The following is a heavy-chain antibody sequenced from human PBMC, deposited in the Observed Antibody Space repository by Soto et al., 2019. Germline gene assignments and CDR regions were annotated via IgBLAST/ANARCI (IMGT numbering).Heavy chain of an antibody. J-gene: IGHJ4*02. V-gene: IGHV4-59*01. D-gene: IGHD3-16*01. CDR3: ARGALGGAFDY. Sequence: SETLSLTCTVSGGSITTSYWSWIRQPPGQGLEWIGYTYHTGDTNYNPSLKSRVTISVDTSKSQFSLRLSTLTAADTAVYYCARGALGGAFDYWGQGALVTVSS. CDR2: TYHTGDT. CDR1: GGSITTSY.